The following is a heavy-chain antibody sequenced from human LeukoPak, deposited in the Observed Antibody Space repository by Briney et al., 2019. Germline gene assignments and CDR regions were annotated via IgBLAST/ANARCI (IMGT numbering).Heavy chain of an antibody. CDR2: IYYSGST. D-gene: IGHD3-10*01. J-gene: IGHJ6*04. CDR1: GGSVSSGSYY. CDR3: ARGEITMVRGVIHYGMDV. Sequence: SETLSLTCTVSGGSVSSGSYYWGWIRQPPGKGLEWIGYIYYSGSTYYNPSLKSRVTISVDTSKNQFSLKLSSVTAADTAVYYCARGEITMVRGVIHYGMDVWGKGTTVTVSS. V-gene: IGHV4-61*01.